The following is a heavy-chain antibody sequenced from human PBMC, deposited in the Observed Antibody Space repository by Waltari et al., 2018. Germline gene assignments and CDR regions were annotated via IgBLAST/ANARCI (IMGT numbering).Heavy chain of an antibody. CDR3: ARGRIAARRAYFDY. CDR1: GGSFSGYY. V-gene: IGHV4-34*01. CDR2: INQSGST. D-gene: IGHD6-6*01. J-gene: IGHJ4*02. Sequence: QVQLQQWGEGLLKPSETLSRTCAVYGGSFSGYYWSWIRQPPGKGLEWVGEINQSGSTNYHPSLKSRVTISLVTSKNQFSPKLSAVTAADTAVYYCARGRIAARRAYFDYWGQGTLVTVSS.